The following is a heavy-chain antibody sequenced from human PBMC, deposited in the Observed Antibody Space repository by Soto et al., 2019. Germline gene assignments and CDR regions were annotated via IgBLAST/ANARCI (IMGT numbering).Heavy chain of an antibody. Sequence: GGSLRLSCAASGFTFSSYAMSWVRQAPGKGLEWVSAISGSGGSTYYADSVKGRFTISRDNSKNTLYLQMNSLRAEDTAVYYCAKGYYDILTGYPIDLYYASSDMDAWGKGNTLTVSS. CDR1: GFTFSSYA. J-gene: IGHJ6*03. CDR2: ISGSGGST. CDR3: AKGYYDILTGYPIDLYYASSDMDA. D-gene: IGHD3-9*01. V-gene: IGHV3-23*01.